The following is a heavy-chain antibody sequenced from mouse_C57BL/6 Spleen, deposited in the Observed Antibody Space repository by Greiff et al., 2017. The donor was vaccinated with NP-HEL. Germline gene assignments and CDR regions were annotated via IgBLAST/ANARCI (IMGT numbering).Heavy chain of an antibody. CDR1: GYTFTSYG. D-gene: IGHD2-5*01. Sequence: VQLQQSGAELARPGASVKLSCKASGYTFTSYGISWVKQRTGQGLEWIGEIYPRSGNTYYNEKFKGKATLTADKSSSTAYMELRSLTSEDSAVYFCARLASTIVTVNFDYWGQGTTLTVSS. J-gene: IGHJ2*01. CDR3: ARLASTIVTVNFDY. V-gene: IGHV1-81*01. CDR2: IYPRSGNT.